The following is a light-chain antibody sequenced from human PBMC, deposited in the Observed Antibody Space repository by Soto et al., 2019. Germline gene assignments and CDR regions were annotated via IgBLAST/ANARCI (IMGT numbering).Light chain of an antibody. CDR1: SSDVGAYNY. CDR3: NSFGGSTHVV. J-gene: IGLJ3*02. V-gene: IGLV2-8*01. CDR2: EVT. Sequence: QSALTQPPSASGSPGQSVTISCTGTSSDVGAYNYVSWYQQHPGKAPKLVIYEVTKRPSGVPDRFSGSKSGNTASLTVSGLQVEDEADYYCNSFGGSTHVVFGGGTKLTVL.